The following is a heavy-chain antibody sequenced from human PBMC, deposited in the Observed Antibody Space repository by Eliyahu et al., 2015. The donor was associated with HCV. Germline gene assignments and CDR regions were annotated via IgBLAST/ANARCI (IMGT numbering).Heavy chain of an antibody. CDR1: XFTFSDHF. D-gene: IGHD1-26*01. Sequence: EVQLVESGGGLVQPGGSLRLSXXGSXFTFSDHFMDWVRQAPGRGLGWVGRSRNKANSYTTEYAASVKGRFTISRDDSKNSLYLQMNSLKTEDTAVYYCARDLQSGDHVWGQGTTVTVSS. J-gene: IGHJ6*02. CDR2: SRNKANSYTT. CDR3: ARDLQSGDHV. V-gene: IGHV3-72*01.